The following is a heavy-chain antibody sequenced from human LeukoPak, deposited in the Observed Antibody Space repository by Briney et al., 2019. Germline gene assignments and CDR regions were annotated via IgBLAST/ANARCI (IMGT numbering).Heavy chain of an antibody. CDR2: ISAYNGNT. Sequence: GASVKVSCKASGYTFTSYGISWVRQAPGQGLEWMGWISAYNGNTNYAQKLQGRVTMTTDTSTSTAYMELRSLRSDDTAIYHCANGLSLAGGADFDYWGQGTLVTVSS. CDR3: ANGLSLAGGADFDY. CDR1: GYTFTSYG. D-gene: IGHD6-19*01. J-gene: IGHJ4*02. V-gene: IGHV1-18*01.